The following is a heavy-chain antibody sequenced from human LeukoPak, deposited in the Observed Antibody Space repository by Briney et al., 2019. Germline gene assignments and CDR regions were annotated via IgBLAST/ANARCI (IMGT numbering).Heavy chain of an antibody. CDR1: GGSFGSSSYY. J-gene: IGHJ4*02. V-gene: IGHV4-39*01. Sequence: SETLSLTCAVSGGSFGSSSYYWGWLRQPPGKDLEWIGTIYYDGNTVYNPSLKSRVTLSIDMSKSQFSLKLSSVTAADTAIYYCAAENGNFWIGYHYFEDWGQGTLVSVS. D-gene: IGHD3-3*01. CDR2: IYYDGNT. CDR3: AAENGNFWIGYHYFED.